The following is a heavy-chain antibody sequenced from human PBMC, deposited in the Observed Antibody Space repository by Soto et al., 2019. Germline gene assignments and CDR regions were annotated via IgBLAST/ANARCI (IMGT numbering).Heavy chain of an antibody. CDR3: ARDLADSSGYSLDY. V-gene: IGHV1-2*02. D-gene: IGHD3-22*01. CDR2: INPNSGGT. J-gene: IGHJ4*02. Sequence: ASVNVARKASVYTFTGYYMHWLGQAPGQGLEWMGWINPNSGGTNYAQKFQGRVTMTRDTSISTAYMELSRLRSDDTAVYYCARDLADSSGYSLDYWGQGTLVTVSS. CDR1: VYTFTGYY.